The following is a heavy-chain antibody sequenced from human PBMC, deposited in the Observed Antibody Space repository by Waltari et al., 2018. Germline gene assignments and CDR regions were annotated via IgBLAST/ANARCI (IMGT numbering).Heavy chain of an antibody. CDR3: ARDRDPYYHDSTRGAFDI. CDR2: ISISGNYI. D-gene: IGHD3-16*01. CDR1: GFTFRASS. V-gene: IGHV3-21*02. Sequence: QLVESGGGLVKPGGSLRLACVASGFTFRASSMTWVRQAPGKGLEWVSTISISGNYIYYADSVRGRFTISRDNAKNSLHLQMNNLRAEDTALYSCARDRDPYYHDSTRGAFDIWGQGTMVTVSP. J-gene: IGHJ3*02.